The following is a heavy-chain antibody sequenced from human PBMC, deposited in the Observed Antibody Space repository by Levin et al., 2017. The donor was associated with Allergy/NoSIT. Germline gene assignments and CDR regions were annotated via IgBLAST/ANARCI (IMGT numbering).Heavy chain of an antibody. CDR3: ARDRGQWLAAYYLDY. CDR1: GFTFSDYY. Sequence: SCAASGFTFSDYYMSWIRQAPGKGLEWVSYISSSGSTIYYADSVKGRFTISRDNAKNSLYLQMNSLRAEDTAVYYCARDRGQWLAAYYLDYWGQGTLVTVSS. CDR2: ISSSGSTI. J-gene: IGHJ4*02. D-gene: IGHD6-19*01. V-gene: IGHV3-11*01.